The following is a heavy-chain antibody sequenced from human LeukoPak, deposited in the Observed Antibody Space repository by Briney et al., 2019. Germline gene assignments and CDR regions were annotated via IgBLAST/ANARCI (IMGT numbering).Heavy chain of an antibody. CDR3: ATAVGSSSWYFDDY. J-gene: IGHJ4*02. CDR2: FDPEDGET. CDR1: GYTLTELS. D-gene: IGHD6-13*01. V-gene: IGHV1-24*01. Sequence: ASVKVSCKVSGYTLTELSMHWVQQAPGKGLEWMGGFDPEDGETIYAQKFQGRVTMTEDTSTDTAYMELSSLRSEDTAVYYCATAVGSSSWYFDDYWGQGTLVTVSS.